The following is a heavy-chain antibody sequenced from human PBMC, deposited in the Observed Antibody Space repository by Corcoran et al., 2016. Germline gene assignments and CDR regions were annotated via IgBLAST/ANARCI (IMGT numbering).Heavy chain of an antibody. CDR2: INHSGST. D-gene: IGHD6-19*01. CDR3: AREAVALNHDAFDI. Sequence: QVPLQQWGAGLLKPSETLSLTCAVYGGSFSGYYWSWIRQPPGKGLEWIGEINHSGSTNYNPSLKSRVTISVDTSKNQFSLKLSSVTAADTAVYYCAREAVALNHDAFDIWGQGTMVTVSS. J-gene: IGHJ3*02. CDR1: GGSFSGYY. V-gene: IGHV4-34*01.